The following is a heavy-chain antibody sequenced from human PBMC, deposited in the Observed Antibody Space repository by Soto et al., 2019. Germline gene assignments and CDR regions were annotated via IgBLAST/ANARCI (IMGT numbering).Heavy chain of an antibody. J-gene: IGHJ6*02. CDR3: ARARITMVRGVTNYGMDV. V-gene: IGHV4-34*01. CDR1: GGSFSGYY. D-gene: IGHD3-10*01. Sequence: SETLSLTCAVYGGSFSGYYWSWIRQPPGKGLEWIGEINHSGSTNYNPSLKSRVTISVDTSKNQFSLKLSSVTAADTAVYYCARARITMVRGVTNYGMDVWGQGTTVTVSS. CDR2: INHSGST.